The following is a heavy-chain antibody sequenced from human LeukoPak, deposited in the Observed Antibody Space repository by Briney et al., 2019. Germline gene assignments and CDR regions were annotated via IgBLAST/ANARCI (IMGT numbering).Heavy chain of an antibody. CDR3: ARVNRRDGYKILSPRTLDY. Sequence: NSGGSLRLSCAASGFTFSSYSMNWVRQAPGKGLEWVSSISSSSSYIYYADSVKGRFTISRDNAKNSLYLQMNSLRAEDTAVYYCARVNRRDGYKILSPRTLDYWGQGTLVTVSS. CDR2: ISSSSSYI. J-gene: IGHJ4*02. V-gene: IGHV3-21*01. CDR1: GFTFSSYS. D-gene: IGHD5-24*01.